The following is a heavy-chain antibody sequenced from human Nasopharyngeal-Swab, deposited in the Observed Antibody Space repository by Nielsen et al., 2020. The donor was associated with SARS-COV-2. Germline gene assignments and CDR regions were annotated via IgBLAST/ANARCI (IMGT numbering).Heavy chain of an antibody. CDR2: IKSKTDGGTT. V-gene: IGHV3-15*01. J-gene: IGHJ4*02. D-gene: IGHD6-13*01. Sequence: VRQAPGKGLEWVGRIKSKTDGGTTDYTAPLKGRFTISRDDSKNTLYLQMNSLKIEDTAVYYCTTDRYSSSWYNPINYWGQGTLVTVSS. CDR3: TTDRYSSSWYNPINY.